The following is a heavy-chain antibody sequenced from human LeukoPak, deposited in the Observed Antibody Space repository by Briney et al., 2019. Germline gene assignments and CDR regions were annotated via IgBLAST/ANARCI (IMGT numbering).Heavy chain of an antibody. V-gene: IGHV4-30-4*01. CDR3: ASLWFGEFVYFDY. CDR2: IYYSGST. D-gene: IGHD3-10*01. CDR1: GGSISSGDYY. J-gene: IGHJ4*02. Sequence: SQTLSLTCTVSGGSISSGDYYWSWIRQPPGKGLEWIGYIYYSGSTYYNPSLKSRVTISVDTSKNQFSLKLSSVTAADTAVYYCASLWFGEFVYFDYWGQGTLVTVSS.